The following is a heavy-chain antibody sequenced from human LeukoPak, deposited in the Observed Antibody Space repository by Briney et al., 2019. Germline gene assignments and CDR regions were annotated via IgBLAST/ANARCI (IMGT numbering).Heavy chain of an antibody. Sequence: GGSLRLSCAASGFTFSSYAMSWVRQAPGKGLEWVSAISDSGGSTYYADSVTGRFTISRDNSKNTLYLQMNSLRAEDTAVYYCAKDRGVAGSNFDYWGQGTLVTVSS. CDR3: AKDRGVAGSNFDY. V-gene: IGHV3-23*01. J-gene: IGHJ4*02. D-gene: IGHD6-19*01. CDR1: GFTFSSYA. CDR2: ISDSGGST.